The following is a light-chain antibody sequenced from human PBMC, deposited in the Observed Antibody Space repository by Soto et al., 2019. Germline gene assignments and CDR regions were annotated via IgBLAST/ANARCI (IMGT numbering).Light chain of an antibody. CDR2: DAS. J-gene: IGKJ4*01. CDR1: QSVSSY. Sequence: EIVLTQSPATLSLSPGERATLSCRASQSVSSYLAWYQQKPGQAPRLLIYDASNRATGIPARFSGSGSGTDFTLTISSLEPEDFAVYYCQQRSNWPPRFGGGTKVDIK. V-gene: IGKV3-11*01. CDR3: QQRSNWPPR.